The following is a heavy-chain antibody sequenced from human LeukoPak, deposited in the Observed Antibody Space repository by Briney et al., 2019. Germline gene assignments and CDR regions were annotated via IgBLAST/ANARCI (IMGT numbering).Heavy chain of an antibody. CDR3: ARVDFEGGLDY. Sequence: SSETLSLTCTVSGGSISSGGYYWSWIRPHPGKGLEWIGYIYYSGSTYYNPSLKSRVTISVDTSKNQFSLKLSSVTAADTAVYYCARVDFEGGLDYWGQGTLVTVSS. CDR2: IYYSGST. J-gene: IGHJ4*02. CDR1: GGSISSGGYY. D-gene: IGHD2/OR15-2a*01. V-gene: IGHV4-31*03.